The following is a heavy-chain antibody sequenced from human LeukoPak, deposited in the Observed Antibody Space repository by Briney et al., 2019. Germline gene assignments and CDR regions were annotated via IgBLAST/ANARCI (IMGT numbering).Heavy chain of an antibody. CDR3: ARAVGYYDSSGYYGHAFDI. D-gene: IGHD3-22*01. J-gene: IGHJ3*02. Sequence: GGSLGLSCAASGFTFSSYAMHWVRQAPGKGLEWVAVISYDGSNKYYADSVKGRFTISRDNSKNTLYLQMNSLRAEDTAVYYCARAVGYYDSSGYYGHAFDIWGQGTMVTVSS. CDR2: ISYDGSNK. V-gene: IGHV3-30*04. CDR1: GFTFSSYA.